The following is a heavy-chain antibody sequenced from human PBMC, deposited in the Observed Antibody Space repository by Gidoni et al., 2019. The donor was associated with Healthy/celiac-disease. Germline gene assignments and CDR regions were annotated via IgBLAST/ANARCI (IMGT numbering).Heavy chain of an antibody. D-gene: IGHD1-26*01. CDR2: IYHSGST. V-gene: IGHV4-38-2*02. Sequence: QVQLQESGPGLVKPSETLSLTCTVSGYSLSSGYYWGWIRQPPGKGLEWIGSIYHSGSTYYNPSLKSRVTISVDTSKNQFSLKLSSVTAADTAVYYCAREPWEKVVIFDYWGQGTLVTVSS. CDR3: AREPWEKVVIFDY. J-gene: IGHJ4*02. CDR1: GYSLSSGYY.